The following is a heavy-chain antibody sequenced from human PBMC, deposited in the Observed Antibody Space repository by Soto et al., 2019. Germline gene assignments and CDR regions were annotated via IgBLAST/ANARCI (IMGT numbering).Heavy chain of an antibody. V-gene: IGHV3-48*01. CDR2: ISTGDSPI. CDR3: ATVCRFCSGSNSLY. D-gene: IGHD2-15*01. J-gene: IGHJ4*02. CDR1: GFTFSNYA. Sequence: EVQLVESGGALVQPGGSLRLSCAASGFTFSNYAMNWVPQAPGKGLEWVSYISTGDSPIYYADSVKGRFTISRDNAKKSLYLQMISLRAEDTAVYYCATVCRFCSGSNSLYWGRGTLVTVSS.